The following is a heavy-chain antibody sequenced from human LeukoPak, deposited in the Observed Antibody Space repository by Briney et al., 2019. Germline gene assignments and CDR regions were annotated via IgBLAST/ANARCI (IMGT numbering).Heavy chain of an antibody. V-gene: IGHV3-7*03. Sequence: PGGSLRLSCEASGFTFSSHAMSWVRQAPGKGLEWVANVKQDGSEKYYVDSVKGRFTISRDNAKNSLYLQMNSLGAEDTAVYYCARDGLGYSSGWYITAPEYWGQGTLVTVSS. CDR3: ARDGLGYSSGWYITAPEY. J-gene: IGHJ4*02. CDR1: GFTFSSHA. CDR2: VKQDGSEK. D-gene: IGHD6-19*01.